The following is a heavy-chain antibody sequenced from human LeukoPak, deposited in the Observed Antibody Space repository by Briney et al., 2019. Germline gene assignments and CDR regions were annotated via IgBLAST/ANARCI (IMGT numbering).Heavy chain of an antibody. CDR1: GFTFGSYA. V-gene: IGHV3-23*01. D-gene: IGHD3-10*01. J-gene: IGHJ3*02. CDR2: ISGGAYST. Sequence: PGGSLRLSCAASGFTFGSYAMSWVRQAPGKGLEWVSGISGGAYSTYYADSVKGRFTISRDNSKNTLFLQMNSLRAEDTALYYCAKGAGSYSYDAFDIWGQGTMVTVSS. CDR3: AKGAGSYSYDAFDI.